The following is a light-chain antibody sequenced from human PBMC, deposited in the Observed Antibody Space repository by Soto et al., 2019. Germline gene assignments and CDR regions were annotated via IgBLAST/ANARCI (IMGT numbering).Light chain of an antibody. CDR3: QQYNTYPRT. Sequence: DIQMTQSPSSLSASVGDRVTITCRASQSISTYLNWYQQKLGKAPKLLISRASSLQGGVPSKFSGSGSGTDFTLTIHSLQPEDFATYYCQQYNTYPRTFGQGTKLEIK. CDR1: QSISTY. J-gene: IGKJ2*01. CDR2: RAS. V-gene: IGKV1-16*02.